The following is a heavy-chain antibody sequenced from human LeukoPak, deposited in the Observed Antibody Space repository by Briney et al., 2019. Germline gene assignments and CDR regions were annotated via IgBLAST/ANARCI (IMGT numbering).Heavy chain of an antibody. CDR3: ARLGYSSSWYTHRVYNWFDP. D-gene: IGHD6-13*01. Sequence: SETLSLTCTVSGGSISSYYWSWIRQPPGKGLEWIGYIYYSGSTNYNPSLKSRVTISVDTSKNQFSLKLSSVTAADTAVYYCARLGYSSSWYTHRVYNWFDPWGQGTLVTVSS. J-gene: IGHJ5*02. CDR2: IYYSGST. V-gene: IGHV4-59*08. CDR1: GGSISSYY.